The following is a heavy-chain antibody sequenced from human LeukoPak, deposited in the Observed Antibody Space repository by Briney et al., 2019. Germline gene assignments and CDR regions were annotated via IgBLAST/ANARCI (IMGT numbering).Heavy chain of an antibody. J-gene: IGHJ3*02. Sequence: RAAVQVSCKASGGTFSSYAISWVRQPPGQGLEWVGRIFPILGIENYAQKFQGRVTITADKFTITADMELSSLRSEDTGVYYCARDWDCSSTSCPGYAFDIWGQGTMVTVSS. V-gene: IGHV1-69*04. D-gene: IGHD2-2*01. CDR3: ARDWDCSSTSCPGYAFDI. CDR2: IFPILGIE. CDR1: GGTFSSYA.